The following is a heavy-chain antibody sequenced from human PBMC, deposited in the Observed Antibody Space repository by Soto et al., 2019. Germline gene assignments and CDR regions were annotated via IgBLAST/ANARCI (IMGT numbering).Heavy chain of an antibody. J-gene: IGHJ4*02. CDR1: GGTFSSYA. D-gene: IGHD1-1*01. V-gene: IGHV1-69*12. Sequence: QVQLVQSGAEVKKPGSSVKVSCKASGGTFSSYAISWVRQAPGQGLEWMGGIIPIFGTANYAQKFQGRVTITADEXTTXAYMELSSLRSEDTAVYYCAREAGYNWNDEGGFDYWGQGTLVTVSS. CDR2: IIPIFGTA. CDR3: AREAGYNWNDEGGFDY.